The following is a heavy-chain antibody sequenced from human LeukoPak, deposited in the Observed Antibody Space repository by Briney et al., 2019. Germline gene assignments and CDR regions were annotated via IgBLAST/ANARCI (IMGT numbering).Heavy chain of an antibody. V-gene: IGHV4-30-4*01. D-gene: IGHD3-16*02. CDR3: ARLSGHYDYVWGSYRPPIFDY. CDR1: GASIRSGDYY. J-gene: IGHJ4*02. CDR2: INHSGST. Sequence: PSQTLSLTCTVSGASIRSGDYYWSWIRQPPGKGLEWIGEINHSGSTNYNPSLKSRVTISVDTSKNQFSLKLSSVTAADTAVYYCARLSGHYDYVWGSYRPPIFDYWGQGTLVTVSS.